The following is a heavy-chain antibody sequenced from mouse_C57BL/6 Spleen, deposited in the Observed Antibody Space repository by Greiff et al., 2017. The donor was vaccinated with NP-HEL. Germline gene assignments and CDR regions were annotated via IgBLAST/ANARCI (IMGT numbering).Heavy chain of an antibody. Sequence: QVQLQQPGTELVKPGASVKLSCKASGYTFTSYWMHWVKQRPGQGLEWIGNINPSNGGTNYNEKFKSKATLTVDKSSSTAYMQLSSLTSEDSAVYYCARSRDWYYGSSYNYAMDYWGQGTSVTVSS. CDR3: ARSRDWYYGSSYNYAMDY. D-gene: IGHD1-1*01. J-gene: IGHJ4*01. CDR2: INPSNGGT. V-gene: IGHV1-53*01. CDR1: GYTFTSYW.